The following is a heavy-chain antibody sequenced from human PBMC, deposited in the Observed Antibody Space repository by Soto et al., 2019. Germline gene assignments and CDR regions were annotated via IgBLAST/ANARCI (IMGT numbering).Heavy chain of an antibody. CDR3: ARPRDYGDFDAFDI. CDR1: GYIFTTYG. V-gene: IGHV5-51*01. J-gene: IGHJ3*02. Sequence: GESLKISCRVSGYIFTTYGLAWVRQTPGKGLEWMGIIYPFDSDTRYGPSFQGQVTISVDKSVNTAYLQWSALRASDTGMYYCARPRDYGDFDAFDIWGQGTMVTVSS. D-gene: IGHD4-17*01. CDR2: IYPFDSDT.